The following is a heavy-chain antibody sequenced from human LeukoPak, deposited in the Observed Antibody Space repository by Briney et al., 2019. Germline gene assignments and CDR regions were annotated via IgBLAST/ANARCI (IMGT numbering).Heavy chain of an antibody. J-gene: IGHJ4*02. CDR2: IKRETEGGTT. V-gene: IGHV3-15*01. D-gene: IGHD3-9*01. CDR3: TTDRDLYDILNGFPGFDY. Sequence: KPGGSLRLSCTASGFTLSNAWMSWVRQAPGRGLEWVGRIKRETEGGTTVYAGPVKGRFTISRDDSKNTVFLQMTSLKTEDTAVYYCTTDRDLYDILNGFPGFDYWGQGTLVTVSS. CDR1: GFTLSNAW.